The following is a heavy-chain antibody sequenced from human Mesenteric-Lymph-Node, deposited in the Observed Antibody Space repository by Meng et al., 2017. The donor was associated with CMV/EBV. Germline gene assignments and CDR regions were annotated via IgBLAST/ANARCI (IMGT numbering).Heavy chain of an antibody. D-gene: IGHD3-22*01. V-gene: IGHV4-59*01. Sequence: SETLSLTCTVSGGSISSYYWSWIRQPPGKGLEWIGYIYYSGSTNYNPSLKSRVTISVDTSKNQFSLRLSSVTAADTAVYYCARGDYDFGAWGQGTLVTVSS. CDR2: IYYSGST. J-gene: IGHJ5*02. CDR1: GGSISSYY. CDR3: ARGDYDFGA.